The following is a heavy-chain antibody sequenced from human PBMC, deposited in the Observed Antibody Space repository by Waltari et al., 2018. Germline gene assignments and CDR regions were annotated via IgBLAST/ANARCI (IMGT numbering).Heavy chain of an antibody. CDR1: GASISCGGYS. CDR2: MFPSGAN. J-gene: IGHJ4*02. D-gene: IGHD2-21*01. V-gene: IGHV4-30-2*01. Sequence: QLQLQESGSGLVKPSQPLSLTCAVSGASISCGGYSWNWTRQPPGKDLEWLGLMFPSGANYRSPSLRSRVSISVDKSKNQISLILNSVTAADTAVYYCARGDVAHFDFWGPGTLVTVSS. CDR3: ARGDVAHFDF.